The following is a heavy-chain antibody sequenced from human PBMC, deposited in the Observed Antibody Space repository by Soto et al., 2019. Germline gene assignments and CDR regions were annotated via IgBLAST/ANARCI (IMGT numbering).Heavy chain of an antibody. V-gene: IGHV1-46*01. Sequence: QVQLVQSGAEVMKPGASVKVSCKASGYTFTSYFMHWVRQAPGQGLEWMGIINPSGGNTNYDQKFEGRVTMTGDTSTSTVYMELGSLRSEDTAVYYCARWGGSATTLYFDYWGQGALVTVPS. CDR2: INPSGGNT. CDR1: GYTFTSYF. D-gene: IGHD3-16*01. J-gene: IGHJ4*02. CDR3: ARWGGSATTLYFDY.